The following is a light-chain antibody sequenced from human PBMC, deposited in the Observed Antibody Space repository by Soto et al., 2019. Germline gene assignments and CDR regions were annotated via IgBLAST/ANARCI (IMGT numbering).Light chain of an antibody. CDR3: CSYAGRSTVI. J-gene: IGLJ2*01. V-gene: IGLV2-23*02. Sequence: QSALTQPASVSGSPGQSITISCTGTSSDVGGYKYVSWYQQHPDKAPKLIIFEVNKRPSGVSNRFSASKSGNTASLTISGLQAEDEADYHCCSYAGRSTVICGGGTKLTVL. CDR2: EVN. CDR1: SSDVGGYKY.